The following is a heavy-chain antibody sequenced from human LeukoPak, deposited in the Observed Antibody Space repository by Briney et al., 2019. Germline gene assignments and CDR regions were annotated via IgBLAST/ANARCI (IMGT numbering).Heavy chain of an antibody. CDR2: ISSSGSTI. J-gene: IGHJ4*02. CDR3: AKDEYGPSAGHVDY. V-gene: IGHV3-11*04. Sequence: GGSLRLSCAASGFTFSDYYMSWIRQAPGKGLEWVSYISSSGSTIYYADSVKGRFTISRDNSKNTLYLQMNSLRAEDTAAYYCAKDEYGPSAGHVDYWGQGTLVTVSS. D-gene: IGHD4/OR15-4a*01. CDR1: GFTFSDYY.